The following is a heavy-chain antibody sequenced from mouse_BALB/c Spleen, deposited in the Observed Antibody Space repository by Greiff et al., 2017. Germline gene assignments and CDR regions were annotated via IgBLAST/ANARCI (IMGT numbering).Heavy chain of an antibody. Sequence: VQLQQSGAELVKPGASVKLSCTASGFNFKDTYMHWVKQRPEQGLEWIGRIDPANGNTKYDPKFQGKATITADTSSNTAYLQLSSLTSEDTAVYYCARRDGSGFAYWGQGTLVTVSA. CDR2: IDPANGNT. V-gene: IGHV14-3*02. D-gene: IGHD2-3*01. CDR1: GFNFKDTY. J-gene: IGHJ3*01. CDR3: ARRDGSGFAY.